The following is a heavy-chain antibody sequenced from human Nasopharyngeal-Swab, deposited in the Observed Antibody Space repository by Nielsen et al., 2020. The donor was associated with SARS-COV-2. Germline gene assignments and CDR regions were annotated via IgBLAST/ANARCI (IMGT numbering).Heavy chain of an antibody. J-gene: IGHJ4*02. D-gene: IGHD3-10*01. V-gene: IGHV4-39*01. CDR1: GGSISSSSYY. Sequence: SETLSLTCTVSGGSISSSSYYWGWIRQPPGKGLEWIGSIYYSGSTYYNPSLKSRVTISVDTSKNQFSLKLSSVTAADTAVYYCASNINMVRGVKKDYWGQGTLVTVSS. CDR2: IYYSGST. CDR3: ASNINMVRGVKKDY.